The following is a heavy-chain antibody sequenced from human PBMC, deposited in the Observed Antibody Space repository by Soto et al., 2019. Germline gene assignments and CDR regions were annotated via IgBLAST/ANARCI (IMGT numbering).Heavy chain of an antibody. Sequence: GGSLRLSCAASGFTFSPYAMSWVRQAPGKGLEWVSSISGSGGSTLYADSVKGRFTVSRDNSKRALSLQMSSLREEDTATYYCAKGLRRLLRTQYYYGLDVWGRGTTVTVSS. CDR2: ISGSGGST. CDR1: GFTFSPYA. V-gene: IGHV3-23*01. D-gene: IGHD3-10*01. J-gene: IGHJ6*02. CDR3: AKGLRRLLRTQYYYGLDV.